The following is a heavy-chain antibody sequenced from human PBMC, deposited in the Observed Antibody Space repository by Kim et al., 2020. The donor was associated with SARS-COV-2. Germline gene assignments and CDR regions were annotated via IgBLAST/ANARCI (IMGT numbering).Heavy chain of an antibody. Sequence: YSAHSEGRCTISRRDTKNTLYLQMNSLKTEDAAVYYCCARNTGTAVVFDYWGQGTLVTVSS. J-gene: IGHJ4*02. D-gene: IGHD6-19*01. CDR3: CARNTGTAVVFDY. V-gene: IGHV3-15*01.